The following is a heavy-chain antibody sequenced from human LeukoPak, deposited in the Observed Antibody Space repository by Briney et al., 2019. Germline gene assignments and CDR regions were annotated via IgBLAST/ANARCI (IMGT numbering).Heavy chain of an antibody. CDR1: GGSISSGGYY. Sequence: SETLSLTCTVSGGSISSGGYYWSWIRQPPGKGLEWIGYIYHSGSTYYNPSLKSRVTISVDTSKNQFSLKLSSVTAADTAVYYCARVGRGLRYCSSTSCYKPLDYWGQGTLITVSS. CDR2: IYHSGST. CDR3: ARVGRGLRYCSSTSCYKPLDY. V-gene: IGHV4-30-2*01. D-gene: IGHD2-2*02. J-gene: IGHJ4*02.